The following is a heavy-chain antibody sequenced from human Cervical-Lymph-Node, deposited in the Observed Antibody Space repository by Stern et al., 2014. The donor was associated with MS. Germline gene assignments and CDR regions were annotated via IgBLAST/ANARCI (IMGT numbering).Heavy chain of an antibody. CDR3: ARDCRLRYFDNYGMDV. V-gene: IGHV4-61*02. CDR2: IYTSGST. D-gene: IGHD3-9*01. J-gene: IGHJ6*02. Sequence: QVQLQESGPGLVKPSQTLSLTCTVSGGSISSGSYYWSWIRQPAGKGLEWIGRIYTSGSTNYNPSLKSRVTLSVDTSKNQFSLNRSSVTAADTAVYYCARDCRLRYFDNYGMDVWGQGTTVTVSS. CDR1: GGSISSGSYY.